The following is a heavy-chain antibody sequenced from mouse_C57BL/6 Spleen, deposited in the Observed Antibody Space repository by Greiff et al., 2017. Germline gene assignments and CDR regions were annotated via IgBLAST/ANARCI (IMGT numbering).Heavy chain of an antibody. D-gene: IGHD2-3*01. CDR3: ARQGVRRGYDGYPAWFAN. Sequence: VQLQQSGPELVKPGASVKIPCKASGYIFSDYNMDWLKQSHGKSLEWIGDINPNNGGTIYNQKFKVKATLTIDKSSSTAYMELRSLTSEDTAVYYCARQGVRRGYDGYPAWFANWGQGTLVTVSA. CDR2: INPNNGGT. J-gene: IGHJ3*01. CDR1: GYIFSDYN. V-gene: IGHV1-18*01.